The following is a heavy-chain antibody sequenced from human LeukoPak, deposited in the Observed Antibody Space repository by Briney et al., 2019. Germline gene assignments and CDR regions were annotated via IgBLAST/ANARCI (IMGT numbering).Heavy chain of an antibody. V-gene: IGHV1-8*01. CDR3: ARGLGSNDLGNY. CDR2: INPNSGNT. J-gene: IGHJ4*02. CDR1: GYTFTSYD. Sequence: ASVKVSCKASGYTFTSYDINWVRQATGQGLEWMGWINPNSGNTGYAQKFQGRVTMTRNTSIRTAYMEMSSLRSEDTAVYYCARGLGSNDLGNYWGQGTLVTVSS. D-gene: IGHD1-1*01.